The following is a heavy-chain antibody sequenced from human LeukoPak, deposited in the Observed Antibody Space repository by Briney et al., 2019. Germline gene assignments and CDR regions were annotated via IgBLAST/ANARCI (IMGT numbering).Heavy chain of an antibody. J-gene: IGHJ4*02. Sequence: SETLSLTCTVSGGSISSGSYYWSWIRQPAGKGLEWIGRIYTSGSTNYNPSLKSRVTISVDTSKNQFSLKLSSVTAADTAVYYCASNYYDSSGYANYWGQGTLVTVSS. CDR1: GGSISSGSYY. D-gene: IGHD3-22*01. CDR2: IYTSGST. CDR3: ASNYYDSSGYANY. V-gene: IGHV4-61*02.